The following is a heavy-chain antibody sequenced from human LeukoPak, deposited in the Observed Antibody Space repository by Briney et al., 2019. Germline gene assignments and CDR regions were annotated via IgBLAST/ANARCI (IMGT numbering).Heavy chain of an antibody. CDR3: TRSPVSWNDEDAFDI. J-gene: IGHJ3*02. Sequence: GGSLKLSCAASGFIFSGSPMHWVRQASGKGLEWVGRIKSKADSYATAYAALVKGRFTISRDDSKDTAYLQMNSLKSEDTAVYYCTRSPVSWNDEDAFDIWGQGTVVTVSS. V-gene: IGHV3-73*01. D-gene: IGHD1-1*01. CDR2: IKSKADSYAT. CDR1: GFIFSGSP.